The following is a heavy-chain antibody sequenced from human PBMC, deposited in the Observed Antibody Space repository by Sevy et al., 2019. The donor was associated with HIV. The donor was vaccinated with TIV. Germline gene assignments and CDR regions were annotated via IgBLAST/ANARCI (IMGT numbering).Heavy chain of an antibody. CDR2: MYGGGAT. CDR3: ARGGGGYVHSF. CDR1: GFTVSSNY. J-gene: IGHJ4*02. Sequence: GGSLRLSCEASGFTVSSNYMSWVRQAPGKGLEWVAVMYGGGATYYADSVKGRFTISRDNSKNILVLQMNSLRADDTAVYYCARGGGGYVHSFWVQGTLVTVSS. D-gene: IGHD3-10*02. V-gene: IGHV3-53*01.